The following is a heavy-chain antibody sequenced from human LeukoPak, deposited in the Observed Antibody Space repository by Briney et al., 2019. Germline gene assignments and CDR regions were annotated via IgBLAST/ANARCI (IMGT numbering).Heavy chain of an antibody. Sequence: ASVKVSCKASGYTFSSYAISWVRQAPGQGLEWMGWISADNGNTNYAQKLRGRVTMTTDTSTSTAYMELRSLRSDDPALYYCARGPMIPQYFHYWGQGTLVTVSS. CDR1: GYTFSSYA. CDR3: ARGPMIPQYFHY. CDR2: ISADNGNT. J-gene: IGHJ1*01. D-gene: IGHD3-16*01. V-gene: IGHV1-18*01.